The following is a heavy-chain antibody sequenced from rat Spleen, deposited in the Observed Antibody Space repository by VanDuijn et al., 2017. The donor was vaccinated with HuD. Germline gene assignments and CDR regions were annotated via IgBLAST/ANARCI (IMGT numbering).Heavy chain of an antibody. D-gene: IGHD1-6*01. J-gene: IGHJ2*01. Sequence: EVQLVESGGGLVQPGRSLKLSCAASGITFSNYAMAWVRQAPTNGLEWVASISPSGSTTHYRDSVKGRFTISRDNAKSTLYLQMDSLRSEDTATYYCTTWDYYDNRFDYWGQGVMVTVSS. CDR3: TTWDYYDNRFDY. CDR2: ISPSGSTT. CDR1: GITFSNYA. V-gene: IGHV5-27*01.